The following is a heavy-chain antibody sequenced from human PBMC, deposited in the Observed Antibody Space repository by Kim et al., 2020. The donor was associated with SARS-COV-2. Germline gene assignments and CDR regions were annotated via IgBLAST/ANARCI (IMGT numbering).Heavy chain of an antibody. CDR3: RRGHWGDTPS. Sequence: GGSLRLSCAASGFIVTNHYLTWVRQPPGKGLEWLSMIHIDGTTYYADSVRGRFTISRDTSENTLYLQMNNLRAEDTAIYFCRRGHWGDTPSWGQGTRVTISS. J-gene: IGHJ5*02. V-gene: IGHV3-53*03. CDR1: GFIVTNHY. D-gene: IGHD7-27*01. CDR2: IHIDGTT.